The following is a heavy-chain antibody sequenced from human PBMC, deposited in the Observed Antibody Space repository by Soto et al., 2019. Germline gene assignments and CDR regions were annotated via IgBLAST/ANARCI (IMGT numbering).Heavy chain of an antibody. CDR2: ISGGGDTT. Sequence: EVQLLDSGGGLVQPGGSLRLSCAASGFTFNNYPMTWVRQAPGKGLEWVSAISGGGDTTSYADSVKGRFTVSRDGSKNTLYLQLSSLRAEDTALYYCAKGRGGSGSLTPRVDFWGQGALVTVSS. V-gene: IGHV3-23*01. CDR3: AKGRGGSGSLTPRVDF. J-gene: IGHJ4*02. CDR1: GFTFNNYP. D-gene: IGHD3-10*01.